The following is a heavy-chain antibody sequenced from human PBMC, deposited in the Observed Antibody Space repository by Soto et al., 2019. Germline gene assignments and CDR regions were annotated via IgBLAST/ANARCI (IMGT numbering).Heavy chain of an antibody. Sequence: ASVKVSCKASGYTFTGYYMHWVRQAPGQGLEWMGWINPNSGGTNYAQKFQGRVTMTRDTSISTAYMELSRLRSDDTAVYYCARGLRYFDWLLPYYFDYWGQGTLVTVYS. D-gene: IGHD3-9*01. CDR1: GYTFTGYY. CDR2: INPNSGGT. J-gene: IGHJ4*02. V-gene: IGHV1-2*02. CDR3: ARGLRYFDWLLPYYFDY.